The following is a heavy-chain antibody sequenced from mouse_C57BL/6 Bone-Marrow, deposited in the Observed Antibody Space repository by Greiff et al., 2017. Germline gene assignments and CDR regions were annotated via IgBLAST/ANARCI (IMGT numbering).Heavy chain of an antibody. CDR2: IDPENGDT. J-gene: IGHJ2*01. Sequence: VQLQQSGAELVRPGASVKLSCTASGFNIKDDYMHWVKQRPEQGLEWIGWIDPENGDTEYASKFQGTATITADTSSNTAYLQLSSLTSEDTAVYYCTVSAFITTVVGGYWGQGTTLTVSS. CDR3: TVSAFITTVVGGY. D-gene: IGHD1-1*01. V-gene: IGHV14-4*01. CDR1: GFNIKDDY.